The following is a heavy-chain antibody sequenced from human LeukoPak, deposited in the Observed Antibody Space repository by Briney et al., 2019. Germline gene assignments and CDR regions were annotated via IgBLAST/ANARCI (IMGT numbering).Heavy chain of an antibody. CDR1: GFTFDDYA. V-gene: IGHV3-9*01. J-gene: IGHJ4*02. D-gene: IGHD5-12*01. CDR2: INWNGANV. Sequence: PGGSLRLSCAASGFTFDDYAMHWGRQAPGKGLEWVSGINWNGANVGYADSVKGRFTISRDNAKNSLYLQMSSLRAEDTALYYCAKDYNGYDRGSCFDYWGQGTLVTVSS. CDR3: AKDYNGYDRGSCFDY.